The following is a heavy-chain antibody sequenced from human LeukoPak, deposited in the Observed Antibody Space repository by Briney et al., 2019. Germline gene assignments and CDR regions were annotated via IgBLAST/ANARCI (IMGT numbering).Heavy chain of an antibody. J-gene: IGHJ4*02. CDR1: GFTFSSYS. CDR2: ISSSSGYK. Sequence: GGSLRLSCAVSGFTFSSYSMTWVRQAPGKGLERVSSISSSSGYKYYADSVKGRFTISRDNAKNSLYLQMDSLRAKDAAVYYCARTSGESTAALRAPFDYWGQGTLATVSS. CDR3: ARTSGESTAALRAPFDY. D-gene: IGHD6-6*01. V-gene: IGHV3-21*01.